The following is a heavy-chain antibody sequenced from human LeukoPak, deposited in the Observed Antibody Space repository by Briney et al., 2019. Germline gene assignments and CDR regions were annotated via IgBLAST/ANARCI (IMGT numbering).Heavy chain of an antibody. CDR3: ASLGYDPSSSSPYAFDY. CDR2: IYYSGST. D-gene: IGHD6-6*01. V-gene: IGHV4-59*08. J-gene: IGHJ4*02. CDR1: GGSISSYY. Sequence: SETLSLTCTVSGGSISSYYWSWIRQPPGKGLEWIGYIYYSGSTNYNPSLKSRVTISVDTSKNQFSLKLSSVTAADTAVYYCASLGYDPSSSSPYAFDYWGQGTLVTVSS.